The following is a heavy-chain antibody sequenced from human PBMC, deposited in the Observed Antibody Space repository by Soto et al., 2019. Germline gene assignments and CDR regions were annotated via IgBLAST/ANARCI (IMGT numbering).Heavy chain of an antibody. CDR2: ISGSGGST. CDR1: GFTFSSYA. V-gene: IGHV3-23*01. Sequence: XGSLRLSCAASGFTFSSYAMSWVRQAPGKGLEWVSAISGSGGSTYYADSVKGRFTISRDNSKNTLYLQMNSLRAEDAAVYYCAKDSDPVSTSSGDVWGQGTTVTVSS. D-gene: IGHD6-25*01. J-gene: IGHJ6*02. CDR3: AKDSDPVSTSSGDV.